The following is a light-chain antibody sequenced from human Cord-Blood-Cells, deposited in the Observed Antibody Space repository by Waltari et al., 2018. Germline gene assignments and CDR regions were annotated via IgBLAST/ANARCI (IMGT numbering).Light chain of an antibody. CDR1: SSDVGGYNY. V-gene: IGLV2-14*01. Sequence: QSALTQPASVSGSPGQSITISCTGTSSDVGGYNYVSWYQQPPGKAPKLMIYDVSNRPPGVSNRFSGSKSGNTASLTISGLQAEDEADYYCSSYTSSSLVVFGGGTKLTVL. J-gene: IGLJ2*01. CDR3: SSYTSSSLVV. CDR2: DVS.